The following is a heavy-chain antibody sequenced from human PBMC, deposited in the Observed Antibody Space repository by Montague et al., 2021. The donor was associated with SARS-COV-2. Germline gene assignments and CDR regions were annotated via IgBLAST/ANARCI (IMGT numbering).Heavy chain of an antibody. V-gene: IGHV3-30-3*01. CDR2: ISYDGSNK. J-gene: IGHJ5*02. CDR3: ARDRRYYASSVYPGVASAWFDP. Sequence: SLRLSCAASGFTFSSYAMHWVRQAPGKGLEWVAVISYDGSNKYYADSVKGRFTVSRDNSKNTLYLQMNSLRAEDTAVYYCARDRRYYASSVYPGVASAWFDPWGQGTLVTVSS. D-gene: IGHD3-22*01. CDR1: GFTFSSYA.